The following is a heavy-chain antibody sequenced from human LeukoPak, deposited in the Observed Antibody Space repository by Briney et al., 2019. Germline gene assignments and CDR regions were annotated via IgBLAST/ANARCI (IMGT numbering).Heavy chain of an antibody. D-gene: IGHD5-12*01. J-gene: IGHJ4*02. CDR3: ARRRGYDPCFCFDY. Sequence: SETLSLTCAVYGGSFSGYYWSWIRQPPGKGLEWIGEINHSGSTNYNPSLKSRVTISVDTSKNQFSLKLSSVTAADTAVYYCARRRGYDPCFCFDYWGQGTLVTVSS. CDR2: INHSGST. V-gene: IGHV4-34*01. CDR1: GGSFSGYY.